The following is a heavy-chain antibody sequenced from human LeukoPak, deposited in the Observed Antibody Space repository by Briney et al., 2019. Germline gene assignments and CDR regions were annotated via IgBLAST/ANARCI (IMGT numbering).Heavy chain of an antibody. D-gene: IGHD2-2*01. CDR3: ARDSSIYYFDY. V-gene: IGHV3-48*03. Sequence: QSGGSLRLSCAASGFTFSTYAMTWVRQAPGKGLEWVSYISSSGSTIYYADSVKGRFTISRDNAKNSLYLQMNSLRAEDTAVYYCARDSSIYYFDYWGQGTLVTVSS. CDR2: ISSSGSTI. CDR1: GFTFSTYA. J-gene: IGHJ4*02.